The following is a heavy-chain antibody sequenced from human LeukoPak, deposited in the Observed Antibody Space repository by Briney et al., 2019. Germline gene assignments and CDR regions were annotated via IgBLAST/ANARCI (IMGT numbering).Heavy chain of an antibody. D-gene: IGHD3-22*01. CDR3: ATDFYDST. CDR2: IRSNSDGVTI. Sequence: SLRLXCATSXFTFSNAWMNWVRQAPGKGLEWVGRIRSNSDGVTIDYAAPVKGRFTLSRDDSKTTLYLQMNSLQTEDTAVYYCATDFYDSTWGQGTLVTVSS. V-gene: IGHV3-15*07. CDR1: XFTFSNAW. J-gene: IGHJ5*02.